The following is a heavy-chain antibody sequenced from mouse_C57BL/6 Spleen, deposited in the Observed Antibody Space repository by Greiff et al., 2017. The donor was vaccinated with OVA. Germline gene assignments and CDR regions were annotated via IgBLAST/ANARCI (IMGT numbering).Heavy chain of an antibody. CDR1: GYAFSSSW. J-gene: IGHJ3*01. D-gene: IGHD2-2*01. Sequence: QVQLQQSGPELVKPGASVKISCKASGYAFSSSWMNWVKQRPGKGLEWIGRIYPGDGDTNYNGKFKGKATLTADKSSSTAYMQLSSLTSEDSAFYFCAPIYGCGGWFAYWGQGTLVTVSA. CDR3: APIYGCGGWFAY. CDR2: IYPGDGDT. V-gene: IGHV1-82*01.